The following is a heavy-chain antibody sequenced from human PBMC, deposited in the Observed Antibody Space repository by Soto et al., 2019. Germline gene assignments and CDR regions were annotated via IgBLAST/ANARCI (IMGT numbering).Heavy chain of an antibody. J-gene: IGHJ6*02. CDR2: IYWDNDK. V-gene: IGHV2-5*02. CDR1: GFSVSTSGVG. Sequence: QITLKESGPTLVKPTQTLTLTCTFSGFSVSTSGVGVAWIRQSPGKALEWLALIYWDNDKRYSPFLQSRVTITKATSRNQVVLTMTNMDPVDTATYCCAHKGGRGAGMDVWGQGTTVTVSS. CDR3: AHKGGRGAGMDV. D-gene: IGHD2-15*01.